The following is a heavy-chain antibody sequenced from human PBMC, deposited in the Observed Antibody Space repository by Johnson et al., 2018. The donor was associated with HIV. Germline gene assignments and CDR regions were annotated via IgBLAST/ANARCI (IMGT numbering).Heavy chain of an antibody. CDR1: GFTFDDYG. D-gene: IGHD3-16*01. J-gene: IGHJ3*02. CDR2: LHWDAGST. Sequence: VQLVESGGGLVQPGRSLRLSCTASGFTFDDYGMSWVRQVPGKGLEWVSCLHWDAGSTGYADSVRGRFTISRDNAKNSLYLQMNSLRAEDTALYYCAKDSAALGGDAFDIWGQGTMVTVSS. CDR3: AKDSAALGGDAFDI. V-gene: IGHV3-20*04.